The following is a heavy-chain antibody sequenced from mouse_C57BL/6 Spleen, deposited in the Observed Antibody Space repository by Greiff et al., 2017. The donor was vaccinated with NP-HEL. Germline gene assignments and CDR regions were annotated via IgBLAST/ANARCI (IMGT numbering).Heavy chain of an antibody. J-gene: IGHJ2*01. Sequence: QVQLQQPGTELVKPGASVKLSCKASGYTFTSYWMHWVKQRPGQGLEWIGNINPSNGGTNYNEKFKSKATLTVDKSSSTAYMQLSSLTSEDSAVYYCARERVTTVVPLYFDYWGQGTTLTVSS. CDR2: INPSNGGT. V-gene: IGHV1-53*01. CDR1: GYTFTSYW. D-gene: IGHD1-1*01. CDR3: ARERVTTVVPLYFDY.